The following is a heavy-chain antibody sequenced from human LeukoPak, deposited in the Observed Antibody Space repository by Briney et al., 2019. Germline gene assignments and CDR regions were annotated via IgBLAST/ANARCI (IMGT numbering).Heavy chain of an antibody. CDR3: AGGTGWIFDH. CDR1: GFTFSSYW. J-gene: IGHJ4*02. D-gene: IGHD6-19*01. V-gene: IGHV3-7*02. Sequence: GGSLRLSCAASGFTFSSYWMIWVRQAQGKGLEGVANVKKDESQTSYVDSVKGRFTISRDNAKNLLYLQMHSLRAEDTAVYFCAGGTGWIFDHWGQGTLITVSS. CDR2: VKKDESQT.